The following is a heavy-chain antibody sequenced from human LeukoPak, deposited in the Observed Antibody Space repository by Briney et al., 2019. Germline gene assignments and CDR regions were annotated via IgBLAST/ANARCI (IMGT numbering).Heavy chain of an antibody. V-gene: IGHV3-15*01. Sequence: GGSLRLSSAASGFTFSNAWMSWVRQAPRNGLEWVGRIKSKTDGGTTGYAAPVKGRFTISRDDSKNTLYLQMNSLKTEDTAVYYCTTDDYGDYGGSDYYYYGMDVWGQGTTVTVSS. J-gene: IGHJ6*02. D-gene: IGHD4-17*01. CDR1: GFTFSNAW. CDR2: IKSKTDGGTT. CDR3: TTDDYGDYGGSDYYYYGMDV.